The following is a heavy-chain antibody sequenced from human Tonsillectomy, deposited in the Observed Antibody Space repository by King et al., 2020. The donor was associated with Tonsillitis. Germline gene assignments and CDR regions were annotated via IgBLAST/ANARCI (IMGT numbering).Heavy chain of an antibody. CDR3: ARARGPWENGAFDI. J-gene: IGHJ3*02. D-gene: IGHD1-26*01. Sequence: VQLVESGGGVVRPGGSLRLSCAASGFNFGDYGMSWVRQAPGKGLEWVSGINWNGASTGYADSVQGRFTISRDNAKNSPYLQMNSLRADDTAFYYCARARGPWENGAFDIWGQGTMVTVSS. CDR1: GFNFGDYG. CDR2: INWNGAST. V-gene: IGHV3-20*04.